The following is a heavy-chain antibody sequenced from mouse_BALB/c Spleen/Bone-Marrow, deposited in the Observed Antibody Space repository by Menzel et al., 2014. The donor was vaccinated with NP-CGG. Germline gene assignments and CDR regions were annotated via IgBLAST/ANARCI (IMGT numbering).Heavy chain of an antibody. CDR3: ARDGNYAALDY. D-gene: IGHD2-1*01. CDR2: IDPGRGSS. CDR1: GYTFTDYV. Sequence: QVQLKESGPELVKPGASVKMSCKASGYTFTDYVISWVKQRTGQGLEWIGEIDPGRGSSFYNEKFKAKAALTADKSANTAYRQLSSLTSEDSAAYFCARDGNYAALDYWGQGTSVSGAS. J-gene: IGHJ4*01. V-gene: IGHV1-77*01.